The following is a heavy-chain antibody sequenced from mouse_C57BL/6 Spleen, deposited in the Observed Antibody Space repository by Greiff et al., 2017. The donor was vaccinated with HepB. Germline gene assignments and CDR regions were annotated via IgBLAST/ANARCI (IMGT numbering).Heavy chain of an antibody. CDR3: ARNWDYFDY. CDR2: IDPSDSYT. J-gene: IGHJ2*01. CDR1: GYTFTSYW. Sequence: VQLQQSGAELVMPGASVKLSCKASGYTFTSYWMHWVKQRPGQGLEWIGEIDPSDSYTNYNQKFKGKSTLTVDKSSSTAYMQLSSLTSEDSAVYYGARNWDYFDYWGQGTTLTVSS. D-gene: IGHD4-1*01. V-gene: IGHV1-69*01.